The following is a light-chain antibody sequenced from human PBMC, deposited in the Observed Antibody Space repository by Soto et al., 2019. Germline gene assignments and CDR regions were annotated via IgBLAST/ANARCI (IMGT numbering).Light chain of an antibody. CDR1: QSVTSS. CDR3: HHYNSYPGT. Sequence: DVQMTQSPSTLSASVGDRVTITCRASQSVTSSLAWYQQKPGKAPKVLIYDASSLESGVPSRFSGSGSGTEFTLTISSLHPDDFATYYCHHYNSYPGTFGQGTKVEIK. CDR2: DAS. J-gene: IGKJ1*01. V-gene: IGKV1-5*01.